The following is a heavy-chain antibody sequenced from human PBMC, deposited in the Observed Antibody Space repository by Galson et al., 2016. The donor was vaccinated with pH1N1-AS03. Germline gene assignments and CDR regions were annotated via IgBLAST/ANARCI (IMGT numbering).Heavy chain of an antibody. CDR2: ISRSSSYI. D-gene: IGHD5-12*01. CDR3: ARGGSGYDEPDDL. Sequence: SLRLSCAASGFTFSSYTLKWVRQSPGKGLEWVSSISRSSSYIYYADSVKGRFTISRDNARKSLYLQMDSLRADDTAVYYCARGGSGYDEPDDLWSQGTRVASSS. J-gene: IGHJ5*02. V-gene: IGHV3-21*01. CDR1: GFTFSSYT.